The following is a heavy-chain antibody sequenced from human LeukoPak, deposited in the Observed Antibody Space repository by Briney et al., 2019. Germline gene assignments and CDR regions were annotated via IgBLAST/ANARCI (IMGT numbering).Heavy chain of an antibody. V-gene: IGHV3-21*01. CDR3: AVAVAGARIDY. J-gene: IGHJ4*02. CDR1: GFTFGSYS. Sequence: PGGSLRLSCAASGFTFGSYSMNWVRQAPGKGLEWVSSISSSSSYIYYADSVKGRFTISRDNAKNSLYLQMNSLRAEDTAVYYCAVAVAGARIDYWGQGTLVTVSS. D-gene: IGHD6-19*01. CDR2: ISSSSSYI.